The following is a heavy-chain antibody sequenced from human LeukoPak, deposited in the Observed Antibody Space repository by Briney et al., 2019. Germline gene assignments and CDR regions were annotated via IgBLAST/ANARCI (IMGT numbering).Heavy chain of an antibody. CDR2: IFHTGST. V-gene: IGHV4-38-2*02. J-gene: IGHJ5*02. CDR1: GYSISDGNY. CDR3: ARAGELELGNWFDP. Sequence: SETLSLTCTVSGYSISDGNYWGWIRPPPGKGLEWIGSIFHTGSTYDNPSLKSRVTTSVDTSKNQFSLKLSSVTAADTAVYYCARAGELELGNWFDPWGQGTLVTVSS. D-gene: IGHD1-7*01.